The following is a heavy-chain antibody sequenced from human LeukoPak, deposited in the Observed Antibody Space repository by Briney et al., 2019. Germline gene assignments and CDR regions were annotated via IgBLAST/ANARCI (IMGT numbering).Heavy chain of an antibody. V-gene: IGHV4-59*01. D-gene: IGHD5-24*01. Sequence: SETLSLTCTVSGGSISSYYWSWIRQPPGKGLEWIGYIYYSGSTNYNPSLKSRVTISVDTSKNQFSLKLSSVTAADTAVYYCARDGWDGYNSFDPWGQGTLVTVSS. CDR2: IYYSGST. CDR3: ARDGWDGYNSFDP. CDR1: GGSISSYY. J-gene: IGHJ5*02.